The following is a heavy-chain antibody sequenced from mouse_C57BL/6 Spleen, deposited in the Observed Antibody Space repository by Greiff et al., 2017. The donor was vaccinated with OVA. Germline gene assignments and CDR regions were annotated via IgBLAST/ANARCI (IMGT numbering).Heavy chain of an antibody. Sequence: VQLKESGPGLVKPSQSLSLTCSVTGYSITSGYYWHWIRQFPGNKLEWMGYISYDGSNNYNPSLKNRISITRDTSKNQFFLKLNSVTTEDTATYYCARSGTGAWFAYWGQGTLVTVSA. CDR2: ISYDGSN. CDR3: ARSGTGAWFAY. CDR1: GYSITSGYY. J-gene: IGHJ3*01. V-gene: IGHV3-6*01. D-gene: IGHD4-1*01.